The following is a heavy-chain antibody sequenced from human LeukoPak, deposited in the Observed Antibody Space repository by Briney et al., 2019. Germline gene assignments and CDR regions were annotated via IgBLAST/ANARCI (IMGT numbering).Heavy chain of an antibody. Sequence: GGSLRLSCAASGFTFSSYAMSWVRQAPGKGLEWVSAISGSGGSTYYADSVKGRFTISRDNSKNTLYPQMNSLRAEDTAVYYCAKGGLKLEPCIHFDYWGQGTLVTVSS. J-gene: IGHJ4*02. CDR1: GFTFSSYA. CDR2: ISGSGGST. V-gene: IGHV3-23*01. CDR3: AKGGLKLEPCIHFDY. D-gene: IGHD1-1*01.